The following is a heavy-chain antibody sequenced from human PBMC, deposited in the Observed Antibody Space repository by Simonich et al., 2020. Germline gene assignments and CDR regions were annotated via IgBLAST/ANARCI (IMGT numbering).Heavy chain of an antibody. D-gene: IGHD1-1*01. Sequence: QVQLVQSGAEVKKPGASVKVSCKASGYTFTGYYMHWVRQAPGQGLEWMGWIKPNRGRKKYAQKFQGRVTMTRDTSISTAYMELSRLRSDDTAVYYCASSKRGYNWNDFDYWGQGTLVTVSS. CDR1: GYTFTGYY. CDR3: ASSKRGYNWNDFDY. J-gene: IGHJ4*02. V-gene: IGHV1-2*02. CDR2: IKPNRGRK.